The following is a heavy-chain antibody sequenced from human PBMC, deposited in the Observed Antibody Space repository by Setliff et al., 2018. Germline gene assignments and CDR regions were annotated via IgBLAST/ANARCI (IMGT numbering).Heavy chain of an antibody. CDR2: FDPEDGET. CDR1: GYTLTELS. J-gene: IGHJ5*02. Sequence: ASVKVSCKVSGYTLTELSMHWVRQAPGKGLEWMGGFDPEDGETIYAQKSQGRVTMTEDTSTDTAYMELSSLRSEDTAVYYCASPFPHGWSGYYGVGWFDPWGQGTLVTVSS. D-gene: IGHD3-3*01. CDR3: ASPFPHGWSGYYGVGWFDP. V-gene: IGHV1-24*01.